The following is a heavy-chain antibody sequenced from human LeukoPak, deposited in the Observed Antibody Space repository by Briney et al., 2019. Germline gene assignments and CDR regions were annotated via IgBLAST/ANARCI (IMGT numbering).Heavy chain of an antibody. Sequence: PGGSLRLSCAASGFTFDDYAMHWVWQAPGKGLEWVSGISWNSGSIGYADSVKGPFTISRDNAKNSLYLQMNSLRAEDTALYYCAKGMVRGVKGYYGMDVWGQGTTVTVSS. V-gene: IGHV3-9*01. CDR2: ISWNSGSI. J-gene: IGHJ6*02. D-gene: IGHD3-10*01. CDR3: AKGMVRGVKGYYGMDV. CDR1: GFTFDDYA.